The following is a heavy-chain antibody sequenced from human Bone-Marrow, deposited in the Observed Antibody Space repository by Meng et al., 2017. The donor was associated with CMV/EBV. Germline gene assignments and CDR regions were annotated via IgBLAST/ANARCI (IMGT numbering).Heavy chain of an antibody. D-gene: IGHD3-22*01. J-gene: IGHJ4*02. Sequence: FSRYAISWVRQAPGQGLEWMGGIIPIFGTANYAQKFQGRVTITTDESTSTAYMELSSLRSEDTAVYYCATATYYYDSSGYFSGWLFDYWGQGTLVTVSS. CDR1: FSRYA. CDR3: ATATYYYDSSGYFSGWLFDY. CDR2: IIPIFGTA. V-gene: IGHV1-69*05.